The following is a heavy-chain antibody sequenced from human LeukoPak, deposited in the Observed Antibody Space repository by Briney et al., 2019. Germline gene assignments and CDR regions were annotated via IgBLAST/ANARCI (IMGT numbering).Heavy chain of an antibody. CDR2: IYYSGST. J-gene: IGHJ2*01. V-gene: IGHV4-61*01. Sequence: SETLSLTCTVSGGSVRSASYYWSWIRQPPGKGLECIGYIYYSGSTNYNPSLKGRVTISVDASKNQFPLKLSSVTAADTAVYYCARMGIAPGQNWYFDLWGRGTLVTVSS. CDR1: GGSVRSASYY. CDR3: ARMGIAPGQNWYFDL. D-gene: IGHD7-27*01.